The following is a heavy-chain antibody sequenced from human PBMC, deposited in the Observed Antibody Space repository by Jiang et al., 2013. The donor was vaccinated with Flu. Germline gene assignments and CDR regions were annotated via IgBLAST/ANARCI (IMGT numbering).Heavy chain of an antibody. V-gene: IGHV2-5*02. J-gene: IGHJ4*02. CDR3: AHRTVGTTSTYFFDY. D-gene: IGHD1-26*01. CDR2: IFWDDDD. Sequence: SLSTSGEGVGWIRQPPGKALEWLALIFWDDDDRYSPSLKSRITITEDTSGNQVVLTMTNMDPVDTGTYYCAHRTVGTTSTYFFDYWGPGTLVTVSA. CDR1: SLSTSGEG.